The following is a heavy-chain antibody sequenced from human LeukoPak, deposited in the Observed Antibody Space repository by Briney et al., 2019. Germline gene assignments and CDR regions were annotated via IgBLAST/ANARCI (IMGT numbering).Heavy chain of an antibody. Sequence: GGSLRLSCAASGFTFSSYAMSWVRQAPGKGLEWVSAINGSGGSTYYADSVKGRFTISRDNSKNTLYLQMNSLRAEDTAVYYCAKGTEYSSSSVYFDYWGQGTLVTVSS. V-gene: IGHV3-23*01. CDR3: AKGTEYSSSSVYFDY. D-gene: IGHD6-6*01. CDR2: INGSGGST. J-gene: IGHJ4*02. CDR1: GFTFSSYA.